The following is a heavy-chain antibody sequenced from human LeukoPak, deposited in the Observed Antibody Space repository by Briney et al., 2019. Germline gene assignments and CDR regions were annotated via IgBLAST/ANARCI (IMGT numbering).Heavy chain of an antibody. V-gene: IGHV3-74*01. J-gene: IGHJ4*02. CDR1: GFTFSSYW. Sequence: GGSLRLSCAASGFTFSSYWMHWVRQAPGKGLVWVSRINSDGSNRSYADSVKGRFTISRDNAKNTLYLQMNSLRAEDMAVYYCARDSWESGLGYFDYWGQGTLVTVSS. CDR3: ARDSWESGLGYFDY. CDR2: INSDGSNR. D-gene: IGHD1-26*01.